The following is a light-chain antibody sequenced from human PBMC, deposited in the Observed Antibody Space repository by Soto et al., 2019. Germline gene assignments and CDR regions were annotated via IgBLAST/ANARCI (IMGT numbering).Light chain of an antibody. J-gene: IGKJ4*01. V-gene: IGKV1-9*01. CDR3: QQTRAYPST. CDR1: QDITSY. Sequence: IQLTQSPSSLSASVGDSVTITCRASQDITSYLAWYQQKPGKAPNLLIYGASTLQSGVPSRFSGSGSGTDFTLTIRSLQAEDFASYYCQQTRAYPSTFGGGTKVDIK. CDR2: GAS.